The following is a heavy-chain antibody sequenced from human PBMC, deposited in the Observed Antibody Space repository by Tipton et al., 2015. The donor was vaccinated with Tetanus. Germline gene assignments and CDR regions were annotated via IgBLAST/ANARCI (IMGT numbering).Heavy chain of an antibody. V-gene: IGHV4-31*03. Sequence: TLSLTCTVSGGSITAGGYYWSWIRQLPGKGLEWLGHIYHDGDTYFNPSLKSRLIISVDTSKNRFSLRLSSVTVADTAVYYCARDLGYYFDVNGNRVDAFEIWGQGIMVTVSS. D-gene: IGHD3-9*01. CDR1: GGSITAGGYY. CDR2: IYHDGDT. J-gene: IGHJ3*02. CDR3: ARDLGYYFDVNGNRVDAFEI.